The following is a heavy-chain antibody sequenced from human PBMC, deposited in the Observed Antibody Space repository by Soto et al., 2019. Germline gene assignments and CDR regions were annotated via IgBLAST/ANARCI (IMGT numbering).Heavy chain of an antibody. Sequence: GGSLRLSCAVSGIIFTGYGMHWVRQAPGKGLEWVAVIRYDGTNIYYADSVKGRLSISRDNSKNTLYLQMNSLRAEDTAVYYCARDGVPYDAFHIWGPGTMVTVSS. CDR2: IRYDGTNI. CDR1: GIIFTGYG. D-gene: IGHD3-3*01. J-gene: IGHJ3*02. CDR3: ARDGVPYDAFHI. V-gene: IGHV3-33*01.